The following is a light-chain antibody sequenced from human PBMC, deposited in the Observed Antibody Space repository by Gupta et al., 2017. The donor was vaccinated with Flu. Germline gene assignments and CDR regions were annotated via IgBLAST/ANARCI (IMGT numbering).Light chain of an antibody. CDR2: ENN. CDR1: SCKIGNNY. CDR3: DSGDSSRSDEV. J-gene: IGLJ3*02. Sequence: TGTISRSGTSCKIGNNYVFWYQPHPEPAPNLLIYENNRRHSGIPERFSGSKSGTSATMGITGLQTGEEADYYWDSGDSSRSDEVFGGGTKLTVL. V-gene: IGLV1-51*01.